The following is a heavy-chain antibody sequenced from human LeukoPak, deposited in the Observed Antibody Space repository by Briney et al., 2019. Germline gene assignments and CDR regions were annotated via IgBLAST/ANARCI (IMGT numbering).Heavy chain of an antibody. J-gene: IGHJ4*02. D-gene: IGHD3-10*01. Sequence: GGSLRLSCAASGFTFSDYYMSWIRPAPGKGLEWVSYISSSSSYTNYTDSVKGRFTISRDNAKNSLSLLMNSLRAEDTAVYYCARDGGSGILDWGQGTLVTVSS. CDR1: GFTFSDYY. V-gene: IGHV3-11*06. CDR2: ISSSSSYT. CDR3: ARDGGSGILD.